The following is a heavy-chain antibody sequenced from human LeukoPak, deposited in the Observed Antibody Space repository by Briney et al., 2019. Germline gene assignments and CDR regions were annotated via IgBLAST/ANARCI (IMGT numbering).Heavy chain of an antibody. D-gene: IGHD2-2*01. J-gene: IGHJ4*02. CDR1: GGSISSGGYS. CDR2: IYHSGST. Sequence: PSQTLSLTCAVSGGSISSGGYSWSWIRQPPGKGLEWIGYIYHSGSTYYNPSLKSRVTISVDTSKNQFSPKLSSVTAADTAVYYCARGGYAGTGDYWGQGTLVTVSS. CDR3: ARGGYAGTGDY. V-gene: IGHV4-30-2*01.